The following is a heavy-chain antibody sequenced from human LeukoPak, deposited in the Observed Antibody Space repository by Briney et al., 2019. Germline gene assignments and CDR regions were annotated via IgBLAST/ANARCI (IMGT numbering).Heavy chain of an antibody. J-gene: IGHJ6*03. Sequence: GGSLRLSCAASGFTFSDYAMSWVRQAPGKGLEWVSFITRKSHGGTTQYAASVKGRFTISRDDSKSIAYLQMNSLKTEDTAVYYCTRDRRPMRYCSGGSCYFSDYYYMDVWGKGTTVTISS. CDR2: ITRKSHGGTT. CDR1: GFTFSDYA. CDR3: TRDRRPMRYCSGGSCYFSDYYYMDV. V-gene: IGHV3-49*04. D-gene: IGHD2-15*01.